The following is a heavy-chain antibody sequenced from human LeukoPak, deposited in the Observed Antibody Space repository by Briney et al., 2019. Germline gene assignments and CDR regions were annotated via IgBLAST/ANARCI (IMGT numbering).Heavy chain of an antibody. CDR3: AREGDMVTSFDY. Sequence: GGSLRLSCASPGFTFSSYEMNWVRQAPGKGLEWVSYISSSGSTIYYADSVKGRFTISRDNAKNSLYLQMNSLRAEDTAVYYCAREGDMVTSFDYWGQGTLVTVSS. CDR2: ISSSGSTI. V-gene: IGHV3-48*03. J-gene: IGHJ4*02. D-gene: IGHD5-12*01. CDR1: GFTFSSYE.